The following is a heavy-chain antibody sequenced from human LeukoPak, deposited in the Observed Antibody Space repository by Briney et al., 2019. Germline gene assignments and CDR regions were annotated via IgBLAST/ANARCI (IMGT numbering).Heavy chain of an antibody. CDR1: GGTFSRDT. D-gene: IGHD3-22*01. Sequence: SVKVSCKAPGGTFSRDTITWVRQAPGQGLEWMGGFIPIFGRANYAQNFQGRVMITADESTTTAYMELSSLQSEDTAVYYCARGVKYYYDGSGYYLDYWGQGTLVTVSS. CDR3: ARGVKYYYDGSGYYLDY. CDR2: FIPIFGRA. V-gene: IGHV1-69*13. J-gene: IGHJ4*02.